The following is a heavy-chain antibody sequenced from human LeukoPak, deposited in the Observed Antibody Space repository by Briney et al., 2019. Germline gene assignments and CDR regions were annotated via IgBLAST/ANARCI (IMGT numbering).Heavy chain of an antibody. J-gene: IGHJ4*02. CDR1: GHTFTIYD. CDR2: MKPNGGHT. Sequence: GASVKVFCKSSGHTFTIYDINCVRQATGQGLEWIGWMKPNGGHTGYAQKLQGRVTITRNPSISTAYMEVSRLRSEDTAVYYCARAAKDSGTDYWGQGTLVTVSS. V-gene: IGHV1-8*03. CDR3: ARAAKDSGTDY. D-gene: IGHD2-2*01.